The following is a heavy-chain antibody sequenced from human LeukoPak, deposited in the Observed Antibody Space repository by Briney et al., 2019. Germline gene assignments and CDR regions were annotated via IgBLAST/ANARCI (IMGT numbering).Heavy chain of an antibody. CDR1: GFTFSSYA. CDR2: ISYDGSNK. J-gene: IGHJ4*02. D-gene: IGHD3-3*02. V-gene: IGHV3-30*04. Sequence: GSLRLSCAASGFTFSSYAMHWVRQAPGKGLEWVAGISYDGSNKYYADSVKGRFTISRDNSKNTLYLQMNSLRAEDTAVYYCARDIAFDGTRPPDYWGQGTLVTVSS. CDR3: ARDIAFDGTRPPDY.